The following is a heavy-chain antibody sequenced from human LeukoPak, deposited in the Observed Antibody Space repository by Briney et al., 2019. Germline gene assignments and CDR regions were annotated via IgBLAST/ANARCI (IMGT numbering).Heavy chain of an antibody. CDR2: ISDSSSTI. J-gene: IGHJ4*02. D-gene: IGHD2-15*01. CDR3: ARRGGSSGYFDY. V-gene: IGHV3-48*02. CDR1: GFTFSSNR. Sequence: PGGSLRLSCVASGFTFSSNRMNWVRQAPGKGLEWVSYISDSSSTIYYADSVKGRFTISRDNAKNSLYLQMNSLRDEDTAVYYCARRGGSSGYFDYWGQGALVTVCS.